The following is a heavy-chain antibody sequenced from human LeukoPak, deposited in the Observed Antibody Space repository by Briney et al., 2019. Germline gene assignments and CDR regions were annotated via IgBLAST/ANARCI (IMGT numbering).Heavy chain of an antibody. CDR2: IKQDGSEK. J-gene: IGHJ4*02. CDR3: ARDAHYYDSSGFYYYFDY. Sequence: PGGSLRLSCAASGFTFSSYWMSWVRQAPGKGLEWVANIKQDGSEKYYVDPVKGRFTISRDNAKNSLYLQMNSLRAEDTAVYYCARDAHYYDSSGFYYYFDYWGQGTLVTVSS. D-gene: IGHD3-22*01. V-gene: IGHV3-7*01. CDR1: GFTFSSYW.